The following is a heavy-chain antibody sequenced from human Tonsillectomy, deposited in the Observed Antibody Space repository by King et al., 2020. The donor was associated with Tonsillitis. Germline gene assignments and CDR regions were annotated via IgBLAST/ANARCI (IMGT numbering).Heavy chain of an antibody. CDR2: ISPYSGDS. CDR1: GYTFSSYD. J-gene: IGHJ4*02. V-gene: IGHV1-18*01. CDR3: ARVWGIVVRSMIDY. D-gene: IGHD3-22*01. Sequence: QLVQSGAEVKKPGASVKVSCKASGYTFSSYDISWVRQAPGQGLEWMGWISPYSGDSTYAQKFQGRVTGTTDTATSTAYMGLRGLKSDDTAVYYCARVWGIVVRSMIDYWGQGTLVTVSS.